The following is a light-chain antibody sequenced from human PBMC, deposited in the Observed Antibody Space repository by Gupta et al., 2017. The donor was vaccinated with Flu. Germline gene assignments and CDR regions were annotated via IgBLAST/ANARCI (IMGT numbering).Light chain of an antibody. CDR3: SSYTSSSTFV. V-gene: IGLV2-18*02. J-gene: IGLJ1*01. CDR1: SSDVGTYNR. Sequence: ISYTGTSSDVGTYNRVSWYQQPPGTAPKLMIYEVSNRPSGVPDRFSGSKSGTTASLTISGLQGEDEADYYCSSYTSSSTFVFGTGTKVTVL. CDR2: EVS.